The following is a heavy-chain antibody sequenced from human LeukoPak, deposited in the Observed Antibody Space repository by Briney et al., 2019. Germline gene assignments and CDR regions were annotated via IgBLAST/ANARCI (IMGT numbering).Heavy chain of an antibody. CDR1: GYTLTSYD. Sequence: ASVKVSCKASGYTLTSYDINWVRQATGQGLEWMGWMNPNSGNTGYAQKLQGRVTMTRNTSISTAYMELSSLISEDTAVYFCARASRGYSGYVPSDYWGQGTLVTVSS. V-gene: IGHV1-8*01. J-gene: IGHJ4*02. D-gene: IGHD5-12*01. CDR2: MNPNSGNT. CDR3: ARASRGYSGYVPSDY.